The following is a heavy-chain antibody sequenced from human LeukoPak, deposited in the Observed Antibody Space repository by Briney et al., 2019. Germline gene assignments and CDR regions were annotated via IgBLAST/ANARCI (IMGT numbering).Heavy chain of an antibody. CDR2: IYSGRST. D-gene: IGHD2-2*02. J-gene: IGHJ6*03. CDR3: ARDELSDCSSTSCYTDPYYMDV. CDR1: GFTVSSNY. Sequence: GGSLRLSCAASGFTVSSNYMSWVRHAPGHGLPWVSVIYSGRSTYYADSVKGRFTISRDNSKNTLYLQMNSLRAEDTAVYYCARDELSDCSSTSCYTDPYYMDVWGKGTTVTVSS. V-gene: IGHV3-66*02.